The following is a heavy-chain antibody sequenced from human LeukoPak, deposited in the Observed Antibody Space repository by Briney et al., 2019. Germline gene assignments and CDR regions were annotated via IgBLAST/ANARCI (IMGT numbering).Heavy chain of an antibody. Sequence: GGSLRLSCAASGFTVSSNYMSWVRQPPGMGLEWVSVINSGGSTNYADSVKGRFTISRDNSKNTLYLQMSSLRAEDTAVYYCARDLFHWGQGTLVTVSS. D-gene: IGHD2-21*01. V-gene: IGHV3-53*01. CDR1: GFTVSSNY. J-gene: IGHJ4*02. CDR2: INSGGST. CDR3: ARDLFH.